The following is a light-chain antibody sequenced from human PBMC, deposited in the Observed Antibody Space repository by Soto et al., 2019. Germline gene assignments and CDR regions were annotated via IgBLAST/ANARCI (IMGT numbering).Light chain of an antibody. V-gene: IGKV3-20*01. CDR2: AAS. CDR3: QQYGSSVFN. J-gene: IGKJ3*01. Sequence: EIVLTQSPGTLSLSPGERATLSCRASQSVSSSFLAWYQQKPGQAPRLLIYAASRRATGIPDRFSGSGSGTEFTLTISRLEPEDFAVYYCQQYGSSVFNFGPGTKVEIK. CDR1: QSVSSSF.